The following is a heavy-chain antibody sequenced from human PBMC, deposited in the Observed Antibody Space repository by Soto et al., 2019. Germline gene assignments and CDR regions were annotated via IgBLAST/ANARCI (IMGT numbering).Heavy chain of an antibody. CDR1: GFTFSSYG. Sequence: QVQLVESGGGVVQPGRSLRLSCAASGFTFSSYGMHWVRQAPGKGLEWVAVISYDGNNKYYADSVKGRFTISRDNSKNTLYLQMNSLRAEDTAVYYCAKEESSWVWYFDLWGRGTLVTVSS. CDR3: AKEESSWVWYFDL. J-gene: IGHJ2*01. CDR2: ISYDGNNK. V-gene: IGHV3-30*18. D-gene: IGHD1-26*01.